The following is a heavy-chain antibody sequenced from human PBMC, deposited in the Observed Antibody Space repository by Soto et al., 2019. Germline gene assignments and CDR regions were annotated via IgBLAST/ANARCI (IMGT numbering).Heavy chain of an antibody. CDR1: GVTFSSYA. V-gene: IGHV1-69*01. CDR3: AGENTEGGHGSDRVCDGLDY. J-gene: IGHJ4*02. Sequence: QVQLVQSGAEVKKPGSSVKVSCKASGVTFSSYALSWVRQAPGQGLEWMGGIIPLFGTANYAQKFQGRVTITADEYTVPADMELSSRRSEEETVYYGAGENTEGGHGSDRVCDGLDYLGQGTLVTVSS. CDR2: IIPLFGTA. D-gene: IGHD2-8*01.